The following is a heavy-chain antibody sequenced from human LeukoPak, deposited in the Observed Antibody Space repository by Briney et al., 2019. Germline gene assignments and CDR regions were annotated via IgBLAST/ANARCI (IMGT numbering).Heavy chain of an antibody. Sequence: RSSETLSLTCTVSGGSISSGSYYWSWIRQPAGKGLEWIGRIYTSGSTNYNPSLKSRVTISVDTSKNQFSLKLSSVTAADTAVYYCARLTLAVADNWFDPWGQGTLVTVSS. CDR1: GGSISSGSYY. J-gene: IGHJ5*02. D-gene: IGHD6-19*01. CDR2: IYTSGST. V-gene: IGHV4-61*02. CDR3: ARLTLAVADNWFDP.